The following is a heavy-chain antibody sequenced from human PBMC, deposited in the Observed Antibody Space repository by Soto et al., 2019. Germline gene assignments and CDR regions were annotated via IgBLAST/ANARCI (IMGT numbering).Heavy chain of an antibody. D-gene: IGHD3-22*01. J-gene: IGHJ4*02. CDR2: ISSDDSSI. CDR1: GFTFSSYW. CDR3: ARETRSYYDSSGYSPGFDY. Sequence: SLRLSCAASGFTFSSYWMHWVRQAPGKGLVWVSRISSDDSSINYADSVKGRFTISRDNAKDTLYLQMNSLRAEDTAVYYCARETRSYYDSSGYSPGFDYWGQGTLVTVSS. V-gene: IGHV3-74*01.